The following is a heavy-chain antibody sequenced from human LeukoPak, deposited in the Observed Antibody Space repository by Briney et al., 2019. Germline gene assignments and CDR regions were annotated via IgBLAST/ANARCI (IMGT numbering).Heavy chain of an antibody. CDR2: TYYRSKWYN. Sequence: SQTLSLTCGICGDSVSSNSAAWTWIRRSPSRGLEWLGRTYYRSKWYNDYAVSVKSRITINPDTSKNQFTLQLNSVTPEDTAVYYCAREGSLDAFDIWGQGTMVTVSS. CDR1: GDSVSSNSAA. CDR3: AREGSLDAFDI. D-gene: IGHD6-13*01. J-gene: IGHJ3*02. V-gene: IGHV6-1*01.